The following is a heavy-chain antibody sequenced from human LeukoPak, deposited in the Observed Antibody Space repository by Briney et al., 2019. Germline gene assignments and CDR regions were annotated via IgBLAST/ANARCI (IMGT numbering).Heavy chain of an antibody. CDR2: LYSGGST. CDR3: ASGARRTSCLDY. V-gene: IGHV3-53*01. Sequence: PGGSLRLSCAASGFTVSSNYMSWVRQAPGKGLEWVSVLYSGGSTYYADSVKGRFTISRDNSKNTLYLQVNSLRAEDTAVYYCASGARRTSCLDYWGQGTLVTVSS. CDR1: GFTVSSNY. D-gene: IGHD2-2*01. J-gene: IGHJ4*02.